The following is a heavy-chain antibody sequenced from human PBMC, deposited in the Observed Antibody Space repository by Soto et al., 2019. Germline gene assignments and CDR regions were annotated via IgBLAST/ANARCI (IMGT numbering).Heavy chain of an antibody. J-gene: IGHJ5*02. CDR2: MNPNSGNT. D-gene: IGHD2-2*01. CDR1: GYTFTSYV. Sequence: ASVKVSCKASGYTFTSYVINWVRQATGQGLEWMGWMNPNSGNTGYAQKFQGRVTMTRNTSISTAYMELSSLRSEDTAVYYCARGLGYCSSTSCYRWFDPWGQGTLVTVSS. CDR3: ARGLGYCSSTSCYRWFDP. V-gene: IGHV1-8*01.